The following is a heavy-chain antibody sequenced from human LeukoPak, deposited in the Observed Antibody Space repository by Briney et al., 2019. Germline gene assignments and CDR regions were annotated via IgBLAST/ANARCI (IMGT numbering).Heavy chain of an antibody. CDR1: GFTFSTCS. CDR2: ISGSSYHI. J-gene: IGHJ4*02. V-gene: IGHV3-21*01. D-gene: IGHD2-15*01. Sequence: GGSLRLSCAASGFTFSTCSMKWVRQAPGKALEWVSSISGSSYHIYYADSVKGRFTISRDNANNLLYLQMNSLRAEDTAVYYCARERTYCSGGSCYHTAFDYWGQGTLVTVSS. CDR3: ARERTYCSGGSCYHTAFDY.